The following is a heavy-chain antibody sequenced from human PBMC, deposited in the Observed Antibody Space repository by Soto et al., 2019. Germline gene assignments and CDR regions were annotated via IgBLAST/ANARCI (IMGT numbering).Heavy chain of an antibody. D-gene: IGHD3-22*01. CDR3: ARPYYDSSGYYLWYFDY. V-gene: IGHV1-69*06. CDR2: IILNFDTP. CDR1: GDSFNTFA. Sequence: QVQLVQSGAEVKKPGSSVKLSCKASGDSFNTFAVTWVRQAPGQGLEWMGGIILNFDTPNYAQKFQGRVTIIADKSTSTPYMELSSLRSEDTAVYYCARPYYDSSGYYLWYFDYWGQGTLVTVSS. J-gene: IGHJ4*02.